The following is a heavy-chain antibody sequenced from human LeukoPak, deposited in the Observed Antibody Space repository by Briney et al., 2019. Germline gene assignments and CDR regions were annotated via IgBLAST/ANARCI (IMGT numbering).Heavy chain of an antibody. D-gene: IGHD3-3*01. J-gene: IGHJ6*03. CDR3: ASTPRPYYDFWSVTSPALMDV. V-gene: IGHV4-39*01. CDR1: GGSFSSYY. Sequence: PSETLSLTCAVYGGSFSSYYWGWIRQPPGKGLEWIGSIYYSGSTYYNPSLKSRVTISVDTSKNQFSLKLSSVTAADTAVYYCASTPRPYYDFWSVTSPALMDVWGKGTTVTVSS. CDR2: IYYSGST.